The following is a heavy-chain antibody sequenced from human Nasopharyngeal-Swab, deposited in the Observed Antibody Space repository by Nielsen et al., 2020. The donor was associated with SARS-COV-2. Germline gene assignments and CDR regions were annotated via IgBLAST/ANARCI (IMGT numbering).Heavy chain of an antibody. Sequence: SVKVSCKASGGTFSSYAISWVRQAPGQGLEWMGGIIPIFGTANYAQKFQGRVTITADKSTSTVYMELSSLRSEDTAVYYCARALSPSYCGGDCPPRVDAFDIWGQGTMVTVSS. CDR3: ARALSPSYCGGDCPPRVDAFDI. CDR1: GGTFSSYA. CDR2: IIPIFGTA. D-gene: IGHD2-21*02. V-gene: IGHV1-69*06. J-gene: IGHJ3*02.